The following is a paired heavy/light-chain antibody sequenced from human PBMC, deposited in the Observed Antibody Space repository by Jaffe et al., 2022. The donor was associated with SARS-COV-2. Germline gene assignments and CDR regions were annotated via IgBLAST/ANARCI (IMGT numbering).Light chain of an antibody. J-gene: IGLJ1*01. CDR3: CSYAASNTYV. CDR2: DVR. Sequence: QSALTQSRSVSGSPGQSVTISCTGAGSDFGGFNHVSWYQQLPGKAPKLIIYDVRRRPSGVPDRFSGSRSDNMASLTISGLQDDDEADYYCCSYAASNTYVFGSGTKVTVL. V-gene: IGLV2-11*01. CDR1: GSDFGGFNH.
Heavy chain of an antibody. D-gene: IGHD3-10*01. CDR2: ISWESGQR. Sequence: EVQLVESGGGLVQPGGSLRLSCAASGFIFDDYSIHWVRQVPGKGLEWVSGISWESGQRDYGDSVRGRCTISRDNAKNSLSLEMNSLREDDTALYYCVKGYKWLGEGYFDSWGQGVLVTVSS. CDR1: GFIFDDYS. CDR3: VKGYKWLGEGYFDS. J-gene: IGHJ4*02. V-gene: IGHV3-9*01.